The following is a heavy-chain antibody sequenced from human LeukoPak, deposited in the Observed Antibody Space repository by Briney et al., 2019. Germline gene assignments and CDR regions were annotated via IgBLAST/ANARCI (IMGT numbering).Heavy chain of an antibody. CDR3: ARGQLSYYYYMDV. CDR2: IIPIFGTA. D-gene: IGHD1-1*01. V-gene: IGHV1-69*05. CDR1: GGTFSSYA. Sequence: GASVKVSCKASGGTFSSYAISWVRQAPGQGLEWMGGIIPIFGTATYAQKFQGRVTITTDESTSTAYMELSSLRSEDTAVYYCARGQLSYYYYMDVWGKGTTVTVSS. J-gene: IGHJ6*03.